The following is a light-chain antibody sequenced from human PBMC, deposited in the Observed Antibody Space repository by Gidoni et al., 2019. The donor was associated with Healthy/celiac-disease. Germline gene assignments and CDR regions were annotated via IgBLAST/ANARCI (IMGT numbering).Light chain of an antibody. CDR3: AAWDDSLRV. J-gene: IGLJ3*02. Sequence: QSVLTQPPSASGTPGHRVTISCSGSSSNIGSNTVNWYQQLPGTAPKLLIYSNNQRPSGVPDRFSGFKSGTSASLAISGLQSEDEADYYCAAWDDSLRVFGGGTKLTVL. CDR2: SNN. CDR1: SSNIGSNT. V-gene: IGLV1-44*01.